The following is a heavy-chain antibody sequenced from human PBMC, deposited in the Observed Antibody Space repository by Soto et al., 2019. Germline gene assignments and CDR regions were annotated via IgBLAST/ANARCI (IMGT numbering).Heavy chain of an antibody. V-gene: IGHV1-18*01. D-gene: IGHD6-13*01. Sequence: ASVKVSCKTSGYTFISYDISWVRQAPGQGLEWMGWISGYTGNTNYAQKLQGRVTMTTDTSTSTVYMELRSLRSDDTAVYYCARDLAAGTCDYWGQGTLVTVSS. J-gene: IGHJ4*02. CDR1: GYTFISYD. CDR2: ISGYTGNT. CDR3: ARDLAAGTCDY.